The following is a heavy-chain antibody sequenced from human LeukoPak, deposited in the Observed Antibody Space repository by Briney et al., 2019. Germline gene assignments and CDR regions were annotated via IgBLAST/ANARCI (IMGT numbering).Heavy chain of an antibody. V-gene: IGHV4-38-2*02. CDR3: ARAGVCGGDCYSVLFDY. Sequence: PSETLSLTCTVSGYSISSGYYWGWIRQPPGKGLEWIGSIYHSGSTYYNPSLKSRVTISVDTSKNQFSLKLSSVTAADTAVYYCARAGVCGGDCYSVLFDYWGQGTLVTVSS. CDR2: IYHSGST. D-gene: IGHD2-21*02. J-gene: IGHJ4*02. CDR1: GYSISSGYY.